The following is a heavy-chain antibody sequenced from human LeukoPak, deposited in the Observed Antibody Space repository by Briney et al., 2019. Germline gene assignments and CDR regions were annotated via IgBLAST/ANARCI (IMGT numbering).Heavy chain of an antibody. D-gene: IGHD5-24*01. CDR2: IYSGGST. J-gene: IGHJ6*03. V-gene: IGHV3-66*02. CDR1: GFTVSSNY. Sequence: PGGSLRLSCAASGFTVSSNYMSWVRQAPGKGLEWVSVIYSGGSTHYADSVKGRFTISRDNSKNTLYLQMNSLRAEDTAVYYCATFGGDGYFYYYYYMDVWGKGTTVTVSS. CDR3: ATFGGDGYFYYYYYMDV.